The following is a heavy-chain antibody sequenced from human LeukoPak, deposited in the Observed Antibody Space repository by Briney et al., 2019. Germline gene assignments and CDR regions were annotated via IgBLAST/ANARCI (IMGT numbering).Heavy chain of an antibody. CDR2: ISYDGSNK. D-gene: IGHD6-19*01. CDR1: GFTFSSYG. Sequence: PGRSLRLSCAASGFTFSSYGMHWVRQAPGKGLEWVAVISYDGSNKYYAESVKGRFTISRDNSKNTLYLQINSLRADDTADYYCAKDRGYIAVRELDYWGQGTLVTVSS. V-gene: IGHV3-30*18. J-gene: IGHJ4*02. CDR3: AKDRGYIAVRELDY.